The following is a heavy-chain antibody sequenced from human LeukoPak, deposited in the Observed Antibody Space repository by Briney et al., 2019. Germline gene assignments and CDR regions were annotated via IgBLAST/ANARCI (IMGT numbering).Heavy chain of an antibody. CDR2: IYYSGST. CDR3: ARDRGSYYYPDAFDI. V-gene: IGHV4-59*01. J-gene: IGHJ3*02. Sequence: SETLSLTCTVSGGSISSYYWSWIRQPPGKGLEWIGYIYYSGSTNYNPSLKSRVTISVDTSKNQFSLKLSSVTAADTAVYYCARDRGSYYYPDAFDIWGQGTMVIVSS. CDR1: GGSISSYY. D-gene: IGHD1-26*01.